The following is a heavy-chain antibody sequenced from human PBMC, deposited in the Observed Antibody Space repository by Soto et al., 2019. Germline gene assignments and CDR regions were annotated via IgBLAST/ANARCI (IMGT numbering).Heavy chain of an antibody. Sequence: QVHLVQSGAEVKNPGASVKVSCRASGYSFSFYYMHWVRQAPGQGLEWMGFINTDAGSTNYAQQFQDRVTKTRDTSTNTVYMELNSLRFDDTDVYYCARGGAPWRFYWGQGTLVTVSS. CDR1: GYSFSFYY. CDR3: ARGGAPWRFY. CDR2: INTDAGST. D-gene: IGHD3-16*01. J-gene: IGHJ4*02. V-gene: IGHV1-46*01.